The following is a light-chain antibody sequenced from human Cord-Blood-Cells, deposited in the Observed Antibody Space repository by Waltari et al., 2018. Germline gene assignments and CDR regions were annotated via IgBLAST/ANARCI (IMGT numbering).Light chain of an antibody. CDR3: QQSYSTPLT. CDR2: AAS. Sequence: DIQMTQSPSSLSASVGDRVTITCRASQSISSYLNWYQQKPGKAPKLLIYAASSLQSGVPSSFSGSGSGTDVALTISSLQPEDFATYDCQQSYSTPLTFGGGTKVEIK. CDR1: QSISSY. J-gene: IGKJ4*01. V-gene: IGKV1-39*01.